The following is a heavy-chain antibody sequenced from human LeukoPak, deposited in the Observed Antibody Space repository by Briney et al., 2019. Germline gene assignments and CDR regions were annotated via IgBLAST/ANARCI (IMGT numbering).Heavy chain of an antibody. D-gene: IGHD3-3*01. Sequence: GGSLRLSCAASGFTFSSYSMNWVRQAPGKGLEWVSYISSSSSTIYYADSVKGRFTISRDNAKNSLYLQMNSLRAEDTAVYYCARDESLGDLWSGYFDALDIWGQGTMVAVSS. CDR2: ISSSSSTI. J-gene: IGHJ3*02. V-gene: IGHV3-48*04. CDR1: GFTFSSYS. CDR3: ARDESLGDLWSGYFDALDI.